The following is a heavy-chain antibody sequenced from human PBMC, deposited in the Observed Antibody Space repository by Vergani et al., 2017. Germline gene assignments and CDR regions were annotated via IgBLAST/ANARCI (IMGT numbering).Heavy chain of an antibody. V-gene: IGHV3-23*01. Sequence: EVQLLESGGGLVQPGGSLRLSCAASGFTFTNYAMSWVRQAPGKGLEWVSAISGSGNSTYYADSVKGRFTISKDNSKNTLYLQMNSLRAEDTAIYCCAKRSGDYWGQGTLVTVSS. D-gene: IGHD1-26*01. CDR3: AKRSGDY. J-gene: IGHJ4*02. CDR1: GFTFTNYA. CDR2: ISGSGNST.